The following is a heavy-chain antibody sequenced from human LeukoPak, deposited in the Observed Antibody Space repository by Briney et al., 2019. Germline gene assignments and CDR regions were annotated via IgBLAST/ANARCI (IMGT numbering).Heavy chain of an antibody. J-gene: IGHJ6*03. Sequence: GGSLRLSCAASQFTFSNYGMSWVRQAQGKGLEWVSSISGSGDNTYYADSVRGRFTISRDNSKNTLYLQMNSLRAEDTAVYYCAKDGEAAGTGHYYYYMDVWGKGTTVTVSS. CDR3: AKDGEAAGTGHYYYYMDV. CDR1: QFTFSNYG. CDR2: ISGSGDNT. V-gene: IGHV3-23*01. D-gene: IGHD6-13*01.